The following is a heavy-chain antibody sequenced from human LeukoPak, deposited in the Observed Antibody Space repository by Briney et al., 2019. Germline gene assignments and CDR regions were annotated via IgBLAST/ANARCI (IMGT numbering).Heavy chain of an antibody. CDR1: GGSISSYY. J-gene: IGHJ5*02. Sequence: SETLSLTCAVSGGSISSYYWSWIRQPAGKGLEWIGRIYTSGSTNYNPSLKSRVTMSVDTSKNQFSLKLSSVTAADTAVYYCARDLHGSGRRNWFDPWGQGTLVTVSS. D-gene: IGHD3-10*01. V-gene: IGHV4-4*07. CDR3: ARDLHGSGRRNWFDP. CDR2: IYTSGST.